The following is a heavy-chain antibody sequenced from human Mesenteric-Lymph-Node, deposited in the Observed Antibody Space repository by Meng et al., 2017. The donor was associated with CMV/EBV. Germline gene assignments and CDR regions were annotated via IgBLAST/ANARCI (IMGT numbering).Heavy chain of an antibody. D-gene: IGHD4-23*01. CDR1: GGSFSGYY. V-gene: IGHV4-34*01. CDR3: ARHQRWLKSEGGFNY. Sequence: QGQLQQRGAGLLMPSETLSLTCAVYGGSFSGYYWSWIRQPPGKGLEWIGEINHSGSTNYNPSLKSRVTISVDTSKNQFSLKLSSVTAADTAVYYCARHQRWLKSEGGFNYWGQGTLVTVSS. CDR2: INHSGST. J-gene: IGHJ4*02.